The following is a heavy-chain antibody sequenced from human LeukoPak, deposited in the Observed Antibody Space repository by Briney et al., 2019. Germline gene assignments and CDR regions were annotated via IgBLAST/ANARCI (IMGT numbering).Heavy chain of an antibody. J-gene: IGHJ4*02. D-gene: IGHD3-22*01. Sequence: GGSLRLSCAASGFTFSDYWMSWVRQAPGKGLEWVANIKQDGSEKYYVDSVKGRFTISRDNAENSLYLQVDSLRVEDTAVYYYARDFSYYYDRSGAYFDYWGQGTLVTVSS. CDR3: ARDFSYYYDRSGAYFDY. CDR1: GFTFSDYW. CDR2: IKQDGSEK. V-gene: IGHV3-7*01.